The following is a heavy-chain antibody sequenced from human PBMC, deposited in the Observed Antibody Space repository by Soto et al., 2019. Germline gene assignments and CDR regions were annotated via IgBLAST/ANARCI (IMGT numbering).Heavy chain of an antibody. CDR1: GFTFSSYE. D-gene: IGHD2-15*01. J-gene: IGHJ3*02. CDR2: ISSSGSTI. V-gene: IGHV3-48*03. Sequence: GESLKISCAASGFTFSSYEMNWVRQAPGKGLEWVSYISSSGSTIYYADSVKGRFTISRDNAKNSLYLQMNSLRAEDTAVYYCASLGYCSGGSCYSRIMGAVDIWGQGTMVTVSS. CDR3: ASLGYCSGGSCYSRIMGAVDI.